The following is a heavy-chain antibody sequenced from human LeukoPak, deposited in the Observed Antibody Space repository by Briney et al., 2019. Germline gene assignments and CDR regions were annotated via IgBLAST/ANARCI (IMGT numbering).Heavy chain of an antibody. Sequence: GGSLRLSCAASGFTFGSYAMSWVRQAPGKGLEWVSTISGSGSSTHYAESVKGRITISRDNSKNTLYLQMNSLRAEDTAVYYCAKVPQMQRFDPWGQGTLVTVSS. CDR2: ISGSGSST. CDR1: GFTFGSYA. CDR3: AKVPQMQRFDP. J-gene: IGHJ5*02. V-gene: IGHV3-23*01.